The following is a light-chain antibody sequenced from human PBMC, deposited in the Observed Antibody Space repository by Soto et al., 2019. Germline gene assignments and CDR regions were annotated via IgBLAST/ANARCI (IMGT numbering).Light chain of an antibody. CDR1: NIGSKS. J-gene: IGLJ2*01. V-gene: IGLV3-21*04. CDR2: YDS. Sequence: SYELTQPPSVSVAPGKTARITCGGNNIGSKSVHWYQQKPGQAPVLVIYYDSDRPSGIPERFSGSNSGNTATLTIRRVEAGDEADYYCQVWDSSSDHVVFGGGTNLTVL. CDR3: QVWDSSSDHVV.